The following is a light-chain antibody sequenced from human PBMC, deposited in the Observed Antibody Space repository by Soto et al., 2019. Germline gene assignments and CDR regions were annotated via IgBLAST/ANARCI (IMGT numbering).Light chain of an antibody. Sequence: IALTQNPWDVSLCAGERITLSCRASQIVPSDYLAWYHQEPGQAPRLLIYGAFNRATGIPDRFSASGSGTDFTLASSRREPEDFAVYYWQQYSTSPLTCGQGTKVDIK. CDR3: QQYSTSPLT. CDR2: GAF. V-gene: IGKV3-20*01. J-gene: IGKJ1*01. CDR1: QIVPSDY.